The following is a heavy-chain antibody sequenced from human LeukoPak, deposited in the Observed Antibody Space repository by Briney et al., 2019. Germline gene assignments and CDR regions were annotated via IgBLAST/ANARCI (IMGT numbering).Heavy chain of an antibody. CDR2: IHHRGNT. V-gene: IGHV4-38-2*02. D-gene: IGHD3-10*01. J-gene: IGHJ6*03. Sequence: PSETLSLTCTVSGYSISSGYHWGWIRPPPGKGLEGIGTIHHRGNTYFNSSVQSRVTMSVDTSKNRFSLDVISVTAADTAVYYCARIRGFGADYYYYYMDVWGKGTTVTVSS. CDR3: ARIRGFGADYYYYYMDV. CDR1: GYSISSGYH.